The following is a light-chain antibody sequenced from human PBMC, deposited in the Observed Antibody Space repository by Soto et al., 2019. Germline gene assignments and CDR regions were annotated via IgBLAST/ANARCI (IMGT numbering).Light chain of an antibody. CDR1: QSVSSY. J-gene: IGKJ3*01. CDR2: DAS. V-gene: IGKV3-11*01. Sequence: EIVLTQSPATLSLSPGERATLSCRASQSVSSYLAWYQQKPGQAPRLLIYDASNRATGIPARFSGSGSGTDFTLTISSLEPEDVAVYYCQQRSNWPPLTFGPGTKVEI. CDR3: QQRSNWPPLT.